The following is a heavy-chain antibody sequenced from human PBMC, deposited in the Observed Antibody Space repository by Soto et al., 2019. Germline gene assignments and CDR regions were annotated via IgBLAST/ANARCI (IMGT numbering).Heavy chain of an antibody. Sequence: PGGSLRLSCAASGFTFSSYGMHWVRQAPGKGLEWVAVISYDGSNKYYADSVKGRFTISRDNSKNTLYLQMNSLRAEDTAVYYCANVMMISTAPDYWGQGTLVTVSS. J-gene: IGHJ4*02. CDR3: ANVMMISTAPDY. D-gene: IGHD2-21*01. V-gene: IGHV3-30*18. CDR2: ISYDGSNK. CDR1: GFTFSSYG.